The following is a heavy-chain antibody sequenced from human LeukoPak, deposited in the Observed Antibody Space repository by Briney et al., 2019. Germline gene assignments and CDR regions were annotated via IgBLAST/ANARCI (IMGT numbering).Heavy chain of an antibody. CDR1: GGSISSYY. CDR3: ARPDRPPYYFDY. J-gene: IGHJ4*02. V-gene: IGHV4-4*09. D-gene: IGHD1-14*01. CDR2: IYTSGST. Sequence: PSETLSLTCTVSGGSISSYYWSWIRQPPGKGLEWIGYIYTSGSTNYNPSLKSRVTISVDTSKNQFSLKLSSVTAADTAVYYCARPDRPPYYFDYWGQGTLVTVSS.